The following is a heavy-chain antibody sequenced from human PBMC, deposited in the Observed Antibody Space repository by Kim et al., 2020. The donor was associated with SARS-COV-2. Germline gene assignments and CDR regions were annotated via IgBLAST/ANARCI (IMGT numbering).Heavy chain of an antibody. D-gene: IGHD5-18*01. CDR2: ISYDGSNK. V-gene: IGHV3-30*18. CDR1: GFTFSSYG. Sequence: GGSLRLSCAASGFTFSSYGMHWVRQAPGKGLEWVAVISYDGSNKYYADSVKGRFTISRDNSKNTLYLQMNSLRAEDTAVYYCAKDGGYSYGYAAFDIWG. J-gene: IGHJ3*02. CDR3: AKDGGYSYGYAAFDI.